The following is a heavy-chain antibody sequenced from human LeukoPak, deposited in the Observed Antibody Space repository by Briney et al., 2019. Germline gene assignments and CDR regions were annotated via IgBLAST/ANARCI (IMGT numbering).Heavy chain of an antibody. J-gene: IGHJ4*02. D-gene: IGHD5-18*01. V-gene: IGHV4-39*01. CDR2: IYYSGST. CDR1: GGSISSSSYY. Sequence: SSETLSLTCTVSGGSISSSSYYWGWIRQPPGKGLEWIGSIYYSGSTYYNPSLKSRVTISVDTSKNQFSLKLSSVTAADTAVYYCARHFRQLWLEGFDYWGQGTLVTVSS. CDR3: ARHFRQLWLEGFDY.